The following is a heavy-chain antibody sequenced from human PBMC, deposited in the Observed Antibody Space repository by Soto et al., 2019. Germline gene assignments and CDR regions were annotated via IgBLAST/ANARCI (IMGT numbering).Heavy chain of an antibody. Sequence: QVQLQESGPGLVKPSQTLSLTCTVSGGSISSGDYYWSWIRQPPGKGLEWIGYIYYSGSTYYNPSLKSRVTISVDTSENQFALKLSSVTAADTAVYYCARWLGYGPHFDYWGQGTLVTVSS. D-gene: IGHD5-12*01. CDR3: ARWLGYGPHFDY. V-gene: IGHV4-30-4*01. CDR1: GGSISSGDYY. J-gene: IGHJ4*02. CDR2: IYYSGST.